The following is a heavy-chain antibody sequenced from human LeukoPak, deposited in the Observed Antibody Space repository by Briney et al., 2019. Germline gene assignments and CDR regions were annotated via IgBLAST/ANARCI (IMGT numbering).Heavy chain of an antibody. Sequence: GGSLRLSCAVSGFPLSAHWMHWVRQAPGKGLVWVSRMSHDGTGTSYADSVKGRFTISRDDAKNTLYLQMNSLRVEDTAIYYCGSVFDYWSQGILVTVSS. CDR2: MSHDGTGT. V-gene: IGHV3-74*01. J-gene: IGHJ4*02. CDR3: GSVFDY. CDR1: GFPLSAHW.